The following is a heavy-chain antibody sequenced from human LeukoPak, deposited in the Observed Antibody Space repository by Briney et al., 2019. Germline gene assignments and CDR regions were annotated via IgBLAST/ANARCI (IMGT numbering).Heavy chain of an antibody. Sequence: GGSLRLSCAASGFTFSSYSMNWVRQAPGKGLEWVSSISSSSSYIYYADSVKGRFTISRDNAKNSLYLQMNSLRAEDTAVYYCARDEEYYDSSGQPSYYFDYWGQGTLVTVSS. D-gene: IGHD3-22*01. CDR2: ISSSSSYI. CDR1: GFTFSSYS. J-gene: IGHJ4*02. V-gene: IGHV3-21*01. CDR3: ARDEEYYDSSGQPSYYFDY.